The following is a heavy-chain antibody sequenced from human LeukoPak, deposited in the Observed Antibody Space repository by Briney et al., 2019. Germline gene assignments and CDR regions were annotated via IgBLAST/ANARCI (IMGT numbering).Heavy chain of an antibody. Sequence: ASVKVSCKASGYTFTGYYMHWVRQAPGQGLEWMGWINPNSGGTNYAQKFQGWVTMTRDTSTSTAYMELSRLRSDDTAVYYCARSGSAPPGPYYYGMDVWGQGTTVTVSS. CDR2: INPNSGGT. V-gene: IGHV1-2*04. CDR3: ARSGSAPPGPYYYGMDV. CDR1: GYTFTGYY. J-gene: IGHJ6*02. D-gene: IGHD6-19*01.